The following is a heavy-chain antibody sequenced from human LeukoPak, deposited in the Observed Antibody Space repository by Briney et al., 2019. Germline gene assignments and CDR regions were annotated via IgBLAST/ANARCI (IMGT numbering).Heavy chain of an antibody. Sequence: GGSLRLSCAASGFTFSSYGMHWVRQAPGKGLEWVAVISYDGSNKYCADSVKGRFTISRDNSKNTLYLQMNSLRAEDTAVYYCASSGHSGYDPFDYWGQGTLVTVSS. CDR1: GFTFSSYG. V-gene: IGHV3-30*03. D-gene: IGHD5-12*01. CDR3: ASSGHSGYDPFDY. CDR2: ISYDGSNK. J-gene: IGHJ4*02.